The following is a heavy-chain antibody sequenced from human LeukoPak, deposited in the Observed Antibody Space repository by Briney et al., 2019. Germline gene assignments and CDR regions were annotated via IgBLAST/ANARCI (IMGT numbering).Heavy chain of an antibody. CDR3: SMGDSSGDY. CDR1: GFTFSNAW. Sequence: GGSLRLSCAASGFTFSNAWMNWVRQAPGKGLEWVGRIKSKTDGGTTEYAAPVKGRFTISRDDSKNTLYLQTDSLKSEDTAVYHCSMGDSSGDYWGQGTLVTVSS. J-gene: IGHJ4*02. D-gene: IGHD6-25*01. CDR2: IKSKTDGGTT. V-gene: IGHV3-15*01.